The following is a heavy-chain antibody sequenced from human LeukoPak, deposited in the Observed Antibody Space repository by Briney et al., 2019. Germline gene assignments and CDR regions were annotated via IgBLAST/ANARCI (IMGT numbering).Heavy chain of an antibody. CDR3: AKDTPLCYFDY. J-gene: IGHJ4*02. CDR2: IRSGGTNT. V-gene: IGHV3-11*06. D-gene: IGHD3-16*01. Sequence: PGGSLRLSCAASGFTFSDHYMDWVRQAPGKGLEWVSYIRSGGTNTDYTGSVKGRFTISRDNAKNSLYLQMNSLRAEDTAVYYCAKDTPLCYFDYWGQGTLVTVSS. CDR1: GFTFSDHY.